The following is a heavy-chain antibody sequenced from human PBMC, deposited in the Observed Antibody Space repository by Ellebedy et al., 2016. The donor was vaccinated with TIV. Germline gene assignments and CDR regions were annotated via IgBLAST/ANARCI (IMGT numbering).Heavy chain of an antibody. D-gene: IGHD3-10*01. CDR2: LYYSGST. V-gene: IGHV4-61*01. Sequence: MPSETLSLTCTVSGGSVSSGFYYWSWIRQPPGKGLEYIGSLYYSGSTNYNPSLKSRVTISVDTSKTQFSLKLSSVTTADTAVYYCATPGKDYYGLVGGDWFDPWGQGTLVIVSS. CDR3: ATPGKDYYGLVGGDWFDP. J-gene: IGHJ5*02. CDR1: GGSVSSGFYY.